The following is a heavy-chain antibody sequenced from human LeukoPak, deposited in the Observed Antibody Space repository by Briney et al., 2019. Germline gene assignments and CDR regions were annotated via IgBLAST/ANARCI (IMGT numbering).Heavy chain of an antibody. CDR1: GFTFSSYG. Sequence: GGSLRLSCTAYGFTFSSYGMHWVRQAPGKGLEWMAVISYDGSNKYYADSVKGRFTISRDNSKNTLYLQMNSLRAEDTAVYYCAKVISKYSYRYPPFDDWGQGTLVTVSS. V-gene: IGHV3-30*18. D-gene: IGHD5-18*01. CDR2: ISYDGSNK. CDR3: AKVISKYSYRYPPFDD. J-gene: IGHJ4*02.